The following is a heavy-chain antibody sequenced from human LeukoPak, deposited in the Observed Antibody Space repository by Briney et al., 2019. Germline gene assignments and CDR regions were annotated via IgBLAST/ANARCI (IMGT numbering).Heavy chain of an antibody. D-gene: IGHD5-12*01. CDR2: ISSSGSTI. V-gene: IGHV3-48*03. CDR1: GFTFSSYE. CDR3: ARAVEATEDYYYYYYMDV. J-gene: IGHJ6*03. Sequence: GGSLRLSCAASGFTFSSYEMNWVRQAPGKGLEWVSYISSSGSTIYYADSVKGRFTISRDNAKNSLYLQMNSLRAEDTAVYYCARAVEATEDYYYYYYMDVWGKGTTVTVSS.